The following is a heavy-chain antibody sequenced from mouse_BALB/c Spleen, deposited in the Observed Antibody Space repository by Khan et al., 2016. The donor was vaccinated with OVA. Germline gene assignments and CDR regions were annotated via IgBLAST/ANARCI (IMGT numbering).Heavy chain of an antibody. J-gene: IGHJ3*01. Sequence: QVQLKESGPGLVQPSQSLSITCTVSGFSLNNYSVHWVRQSPGKGLEWLGVIWRAGSTDYNADFISRLTISKENSTTQVVFKMISLQTNDKAIFYCSRRGYDYGRGALFAYWGQGTLVTVSA. D-gene: IGHD2-4*01. CDR3: SRRGYDYGRGALFAY. V-gene: IGHV2-2*02. CDR2: IWRAGST. CDR1: GFSLNNYS.